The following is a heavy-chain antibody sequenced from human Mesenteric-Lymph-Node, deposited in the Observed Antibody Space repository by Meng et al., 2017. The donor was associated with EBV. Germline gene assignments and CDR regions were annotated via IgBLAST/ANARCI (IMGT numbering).Heavy chain of an antibody. V-gene: IGHV4-38-2*02. CDR1: DYPISSGYF. CDR3: ARLANCGVGCYLNWFDP. CDR2: FHHSGNT. D-gene: IGHD2-21*02. J-gene: IGHJ5*02. Sequence: LREAGPGLVKPSETLSLTRTVSDYPISSGYFWGWIRQSPGKGLEWIGSFHHSGNTHYNPSLKGRGTISVDTSKNQFSLSLNSVTAADTAVYYCARLANCGVGCYLNWFDPWGQGTLVTVSS.